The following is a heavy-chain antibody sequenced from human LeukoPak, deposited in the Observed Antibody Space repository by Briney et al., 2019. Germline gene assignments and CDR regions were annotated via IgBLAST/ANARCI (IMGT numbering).Heavy chain of an antibody. CDR3: KSGGAAPGSFDY. CDR2: IKYDGYEE. D-gene: IGHD1-1*01. V-gene: IGHV3-7*01. Sequence: GGSLRLSCAASGFTFSRYWMSWIRQAPGKGLEWVGNIKYDGYEEYYVDSVKGRFTISRDNAKKSLYLQLNSLRVEDTAVYYCKSGGAAPGSFDYWGQGTLVTVSP. J-gene: IGHJ4*02. CDR1: GFTFSRYW.